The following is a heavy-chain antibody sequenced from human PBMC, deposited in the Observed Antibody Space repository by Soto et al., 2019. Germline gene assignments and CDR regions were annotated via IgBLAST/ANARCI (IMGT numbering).Heavy chain of an antibody. CDR3: APHLWFGELYY. V-gene: IGHV3-23*01. CDR2: ISGSGGST. CDR1: GFTFSSYA. J-gene: IGHJ4*02. Sequence: EVQLLESGGGLVQPGGSLRLSCAASGFTFSSYAMSWVRQAPGKGLEWVSAISGSGGSTNYADSVEGRFTISRDNSKNTLYLQMNSLRAEDTAVYYCAPHLWFGELYYWGQGTLVTVSS. D-gene: IGHD3-10*01.